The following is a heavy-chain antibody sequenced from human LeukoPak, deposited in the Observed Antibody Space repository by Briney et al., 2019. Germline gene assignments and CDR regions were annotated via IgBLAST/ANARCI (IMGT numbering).Heavy chain of an antibody. Sequence: SETLSLTCTVSGGSISSSSYYWGRIRQPPGKGLEWIGSIYYSGSTYYNPSLKSRVTISVDTSKNQFSLKLSSVTAADTAVYYCARLRCSSTSCYFYYYYYGMDVWGQGTTVTVSS. CDR2: IYYSGST. V-gene: IGHV4-39*01. CDR1: GGSISSSSYY. CDR3: ARLRCSSTSCYFYYYYYGMDV. D-gene: IGHD2-2*01. J-gene: IGHJ6*02.